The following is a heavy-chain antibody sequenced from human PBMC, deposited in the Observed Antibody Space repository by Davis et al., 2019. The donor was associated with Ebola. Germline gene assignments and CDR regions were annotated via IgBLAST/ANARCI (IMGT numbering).Heavy chain of an antibody. CDR3: ARGKELRYFACMDV. CDR2: ISSSSTI. Sequence: GESLKISCAASGFTFSSYSMNWVRQAPGKGLEWVSYISSSSTIYYADSVKGRFTISRDNAKNSLYLQMNSLRDEDTAVYYCARGKELRYFACMDVWGQGTTVTVSS. D-gene: IGHD3-9*01. CDR1: GFTFSSYS. J-gene: IGHJ6*02. V-gene: IGHV3-48*02.